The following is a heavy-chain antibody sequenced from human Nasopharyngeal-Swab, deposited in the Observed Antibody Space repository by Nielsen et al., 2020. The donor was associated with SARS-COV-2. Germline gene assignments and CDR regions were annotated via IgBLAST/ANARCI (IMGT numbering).Heavy chain of an antibody. CDR3: ARDRRSLGYYGSGSPLPGPYFDY. CDR1: GFTFSSYA. Sequence: GESLKISCAASGFTFSSYAMHWVRQAPGKGLEWVAVISYDGSNKYYADSVKGRFTISRDNSKNTLYLQMNSLRAEETAVYYCARDRRSLGYYGSGSPLPGPYFDYWGQGTLVTVSS. D-gene: IGHD3-10*01. J-gene: IGHJ4*02. V-gene: IGHV3-30-3*01. CDR2: ISYDGSNK.